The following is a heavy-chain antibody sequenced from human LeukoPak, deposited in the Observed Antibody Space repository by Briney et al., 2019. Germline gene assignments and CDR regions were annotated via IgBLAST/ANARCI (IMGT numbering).Heavy chain of an antibody. J-gene: IGHJ4*02. CDR1: GFTFSNYP. V-gene: IGHV3-23*01. CDR2: VSGSGDRT. D-gene: IGHD3-3*01. CDR3: AKELWEGSGYLDY. Sequence: GGSLRLSCAASGFTFSNYPMAWVRQPPGKGPEWVSAVSGSGDRTIYADSVKGRFTISRDNSKNTWSLQMNSLKADDTALYYCAKELWEGSGYLDYWGQGILVTVSS.